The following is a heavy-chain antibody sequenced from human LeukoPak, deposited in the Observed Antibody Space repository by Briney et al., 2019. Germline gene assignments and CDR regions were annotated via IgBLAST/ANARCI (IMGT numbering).Heavy chain of an antibody. CDR1: GGPFSDYY. CDR3: ARAESYDSSGYSN. V-gene: IGHV4-34*01. D-gene: IGHD3-22*01. CDR2: INHSGST. J-gene: IGHJ4*02. Sequence: SETLSLTCAVYGGPFSDYYWSWLRQPPGKGLEWIREINHSGSTNYNPSLKSRVTISVDTSRNQFSLKLSSVAAADTAVYYCARAESYDSSGYSNWGQGILVTVSS.